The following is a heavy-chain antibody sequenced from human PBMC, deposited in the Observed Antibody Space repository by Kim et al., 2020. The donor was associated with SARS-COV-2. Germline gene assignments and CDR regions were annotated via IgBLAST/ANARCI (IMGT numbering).Heavy chain of an antibody. CDR1: GGSISSYY. CDR3: ARTLSPYYYGSGTLYGMDV. D-gene: IGHD3-10*01. V-gene: IGHV4-4*07. Sequence: SETLSLTCTVSGGSISSYYWSWIRQPAGKGLEWIGRIYTSGNTNYNPSLKSRVTMSVDTSKNQFSLKLSSVTAADTAVYYCARTLSPYYYGSGTLYGMDVWGQGTTVTVSS. CDR2: IYTSGNT. J-gene: IGHJ6*02.